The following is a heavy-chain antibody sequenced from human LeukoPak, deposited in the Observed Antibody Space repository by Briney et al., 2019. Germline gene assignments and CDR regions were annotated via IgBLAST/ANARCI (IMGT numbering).Heavy chain of an antibody. CDR3: AREPVLRFLEWEEDAFDI. V-gene: IGHV3-7*03. D-gene: IGHD3-3*01. CDR2: IHQDGNEK. CDR1: GFTFSTYW. J-gene: IGHJ3*02. Sequence: GGSLRLSCAASGFTFSTYWMSWVRQAPGKGLEWVANIHQDGNEKYYVDSVKGRFTISRDNAKNSLYLQMNSLRSEDTAVYYCAREPVLRFLEWEEDAFDIWGQGTMVTVSS.